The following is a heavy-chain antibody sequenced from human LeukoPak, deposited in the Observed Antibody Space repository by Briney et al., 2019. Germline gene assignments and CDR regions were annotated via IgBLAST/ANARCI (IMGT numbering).Heavy chain of an antibody. D-gene: IGHD1-26*01. J-gene: IGHJ5*02. V-gene: IGHV3-66*01. Sequence: PGGSVSLSCTVSGIDVSSNYISWVRQAPGKGLEWVSVTYVSGNTYYADPVKGRFILSRDNSKNTLYLEMNSLRVEDTGVYYCAREVGAWGQGTLVTVSS. CDR3: AREVGA. CDR1: GIDVSSNY. CDR2: TYVSGNT.